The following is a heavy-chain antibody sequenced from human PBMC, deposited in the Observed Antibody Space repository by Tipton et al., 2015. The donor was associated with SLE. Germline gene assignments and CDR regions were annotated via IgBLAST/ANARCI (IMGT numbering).Heavy chain of an antibody. J-gene: IGHJ2*01. V-gene: IGHV4-34*01. CDR2: INHSGST. Sequence: TLSLTCAVYGGSFSDYYWTWIRQPPGKGLEWIGEINHSGSTNYNPSLKSRVTISVDTSKNQFSLKLGSVTAADTAVYYCASRGAAAAPGWYFDLWGRGTLVTVSS. D-gene: IGHD6-13*01. CDR3: ASRGAAAAPGWYFDL. CDR1: GGSFSDYY.